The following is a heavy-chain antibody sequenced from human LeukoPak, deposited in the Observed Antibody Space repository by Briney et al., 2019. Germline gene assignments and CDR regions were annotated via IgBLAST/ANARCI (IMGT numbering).Heavy chain of an antibody. CDR2: ITSGRGSNV. D-gene: IGHD6-13*01. CDR1: GFTFRSHS. J-gene: IGHJ4*02. CDR3: ARHGSWSFDY. V-gene: IGHV3-23*01. Sequence: PGGSLSLSCAVSGFTFRSHSMSWVRHAPRKGLEGVSAITSGRGSNVYYPDSLKGRFTISRDNSKNTLYLHINSLRAEETAVYYCARHGSWSFDYCGQGSLLTVSA.